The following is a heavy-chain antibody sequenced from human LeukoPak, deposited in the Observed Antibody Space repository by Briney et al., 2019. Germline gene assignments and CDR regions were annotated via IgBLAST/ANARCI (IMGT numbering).Heavy chain of an antibody. CDR3: AKDSAVAGNGEYYFDY. Sequence: GGSLRLSCTTSGFTFGDYAMSWVRQAPGKGLEWVSFIRNKAYGGTTEYAASVKGRFAISRDDSKSIAYLQMNSLKTEDTAVYYCAKDSAVAGNGEYYFDYWGQGTLVTVSS. CDR2: IRNKAYGGTT. D-gene: IGHD6-19*01. V-gene: IGHV3-49*04. J-gene: IGHJ4*02. CDR1: GFTFGDYA.